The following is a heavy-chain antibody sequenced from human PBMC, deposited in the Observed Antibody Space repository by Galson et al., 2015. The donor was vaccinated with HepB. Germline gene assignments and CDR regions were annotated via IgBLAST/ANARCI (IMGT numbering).Heavy chain of an antibody. Sequence: SLRLSCAASGFTVSGSAMHWVRQASGKGLEWVGRIRNKANSHATTYAASVKGRFTISRDDSKNTAYLRLNSLNTEDTAVYYCTRPTSGSYEPWIVAFDIWGQGTVVTVSS. CDR1: GFTVSGSA. D-gene: IGHD1-26*01. CDR3: TRPTSGSYEPWIVAFDI. V-gene: IGHV3-73*01. CDR2: IRNKANSHAT. J-gene: IGHJ3*02.